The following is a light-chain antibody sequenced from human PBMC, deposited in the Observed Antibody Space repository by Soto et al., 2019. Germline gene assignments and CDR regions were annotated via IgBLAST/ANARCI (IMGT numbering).Light chain of an antibody. Sequence: EIVMTQSPATLSVSPGERATLSCRASQSVGGNLAWYQQRPGRAPRLLIYDASTRATDIPARFSGSGSGTALSLTISSLLSEDFALYYCQQYNNWPLYTFGQGTKLEIK. CDR2: DAS. J-gene: IGKJ2*01. CDR3: QQYNNWPLYT. V-gene: IGKV3-15*01. CDR1: QSVGGN.